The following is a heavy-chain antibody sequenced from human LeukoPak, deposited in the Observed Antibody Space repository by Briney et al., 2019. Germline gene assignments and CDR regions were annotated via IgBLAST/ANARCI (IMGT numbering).Heavy chain of an antibody. CDR2: IYPGDSDT. V-gene: IGHV5-51*06. D-gene: IGHD2/OR15-2a*01. CDR1: GYSFTDYW. Sequence: GESLKISCKASGYSFTDYWIGWVRQMPGKGLEWMGIIYPGDSDTRYSPSFEGQVTISADKSIRAASLEWSSLRASDTAMYYCATPYPREYCSSSACYFNYWGQGTLVTVSS. CDR3: ATPYPREYCSSSACYFNY. J-gene: IGHJ4*02.